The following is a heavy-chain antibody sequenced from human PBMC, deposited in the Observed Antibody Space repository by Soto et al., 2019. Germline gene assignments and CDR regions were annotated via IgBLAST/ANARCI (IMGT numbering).Heavy chain of an antibody. D-gene: IGHD3-10*01. J-gene: IGHJ6*03. Sequence: EVQLVESGGGLVQPGGSLRLSCAASGFTVSSNYMSWVRQAPGKGLEWVSVIYSGGSTYYADSVKGRFTISRHNSKNTLYLQMNSLRAEDTAVYYCARQYYYGSGSYPPYYYYRDVLGKGTTVTVSS. CDR2: IYSGGST. V-gene: IGHV3-53*04. CDR1: GFTVSSNY. CDR3: ARQYYYGSGSYPPYYYYRDV.